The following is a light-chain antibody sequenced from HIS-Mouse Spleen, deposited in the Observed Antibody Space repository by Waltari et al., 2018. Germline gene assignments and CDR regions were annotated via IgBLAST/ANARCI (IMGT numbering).Light chain of an antibody. V-gene: IGLV1-47*01. J-gene: IGLJ3*02. Sequence: QSVLTQPPSASGTPGQRVTISCSGSSSNIVSNYVNWYLQLPGTAPKLLIYRKNQRPSGVPDRFSGSKSGTSASLAISGLRSEDEADYYCCSYAGSSTWVFGGGTKLTVL. CDR2: RKN. CDR3: CSYAGSSTWV. CDR1: SSNIVSNY.